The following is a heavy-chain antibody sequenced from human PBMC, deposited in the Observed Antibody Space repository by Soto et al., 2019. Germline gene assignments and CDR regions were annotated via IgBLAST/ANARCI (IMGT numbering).Heavy chain of an antibody. CDR3: ARAQYSSSWYPFDY. Sequence: GASVKVSCKAAVYTFTRNAIHWVRQAPGQRLEWIGKIDAGNGNTKYSQKFQGRVTITRDTSASAAYMELSTLGSEETSIYYCARAQYSSSWYPFDYWGQGTLVTVSS. J-gene: IGHJ4*02. CDR1: VYTFTRNA. CDR2: IDAGNGNT. D-gene: IGHD6-13*01. V-gene: IGHV1-3*01.